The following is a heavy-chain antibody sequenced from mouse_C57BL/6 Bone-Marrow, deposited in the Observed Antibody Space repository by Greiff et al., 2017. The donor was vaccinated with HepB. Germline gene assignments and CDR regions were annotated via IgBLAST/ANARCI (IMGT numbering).Heavy chain of an antibody. Sequence: EVKLMESGGDLVKPGGPLKLSCAASGFTFSSYGMSWVRQTPDKRLEWVATISSGGSYTYYPDSVKGRFTISRDNAKNTLYLQMTSLKSEDTAMYYCARHDSYYYAMDYWGQGTAVTVSS. CDR2: ISSGGSYT. CDR3: ARHDSYYYAMDY. V-gene: IGHV5-6*01. D-gene: IGHD2-13*01. J-gene: IGHJ4*01. CDR1: GFTFSSYG.